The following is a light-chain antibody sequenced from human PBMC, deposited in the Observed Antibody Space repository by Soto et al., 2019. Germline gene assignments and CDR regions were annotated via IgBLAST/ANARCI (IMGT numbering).Light chain of an antibody. CDR3: QQFVSSPWT. CDR2: GTS. V-gene: IGKV3-20*01. J-gene: IGKJ1*01. CDR1: QSISSNY. Sequence: EIVLTQSPGTLSLSPGERATLSCRASQSISSNYLAWYQQKPGQAPRLLVYGTSRRATGIPDRFSGSGSGTDFPLTISRLEPEDFAVYYCQQFVSSPWTFGQGTKVEIK.